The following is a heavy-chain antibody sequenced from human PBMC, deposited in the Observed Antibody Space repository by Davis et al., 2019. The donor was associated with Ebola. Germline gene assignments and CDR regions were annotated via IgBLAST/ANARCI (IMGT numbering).Heavy chain of an antibody. Sequence: GGSLRLSCVASGFTFSSYGMHWVRQAPGEGLEWVAVIWYDGSNKYYADSVKGRFTISRDNSKNTLYLQMNSLRAEDTAVYYCAKNLDRLYYYDSSDYWGQGTLVTVSS. CDR2: IWYDGSNK. CDR1: GFTFSSYG. V-gene: IGHV3-33*06. CDR3: AKNLDRLYYYDSSDY. J-gene: IGHJ4*02. D-gene: IGHD3-22*01.